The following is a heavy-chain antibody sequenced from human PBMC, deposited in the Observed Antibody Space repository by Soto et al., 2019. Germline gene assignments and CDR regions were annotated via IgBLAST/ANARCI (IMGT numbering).Heavy chain of an antibody. J-gene: IGHJ1*01. V-gene: IGHV3-30-3*01. Sequence: QVQLVESGGGVVQPGRSLRLSCAASGFTFSSYAMHWVRQAPGKGLEWVAVISYDGSNKYYADSVKGRFTISRDNSKNTLYLQMNSLRAEDTAVYYCARVVAPRIAVAEKYRSEYFQHWGQGTLVTVSS. D-gene: IGHD6-19*01. CDR3: ARVVAPRIAVAEKYRSEYFQH. CDR2: ISYDGSNK. CDR1: GFTFSSYA.